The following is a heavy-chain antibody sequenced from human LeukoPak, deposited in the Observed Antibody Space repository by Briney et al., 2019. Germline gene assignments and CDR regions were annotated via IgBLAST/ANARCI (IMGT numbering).Heavy chain of an antibody. Sequence: ASVKVSCKASASSFPTFSFSWVRQAPGQGLEWMGRISVASGDTFYAQKVQGRVSMTTDTITGTLYMELTGLTSDDTAVYYCTTGYGDLEIYGNWGQGTLVVVSS. CDR2: ISVASGDT. V-gene: IGHV1-18*01. CDR3: TTGYGDLEIYGN. J-gene: IGHJ4*02. CDR1: ASSFPTFS. D-gene: IGHD4-17*01.